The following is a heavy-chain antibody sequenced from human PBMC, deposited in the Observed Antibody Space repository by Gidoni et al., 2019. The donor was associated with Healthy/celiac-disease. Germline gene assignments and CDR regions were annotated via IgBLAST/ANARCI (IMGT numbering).Heavy chain of an antibody. D-gene: IGHD6-13*01. CDR2: INHSGST. J-gene: IGHJ6*02. V-gene: IGHV4-34*01. CDR1: GGSFSGYY. CDR3: ARGEAAAGTGYYYYGMDV. Sequence: QVQLQQWGAGLLKPSETLSLTCAVYGGSFSGYYWSWIRQPPGKGLEWIGEINHSGSTNYNPSLKSRVTISVDTSKNQFSLKLSSVTAADTAVYYCARGEAAAGTGYYYYGMDVWGQGTTVTVSS.